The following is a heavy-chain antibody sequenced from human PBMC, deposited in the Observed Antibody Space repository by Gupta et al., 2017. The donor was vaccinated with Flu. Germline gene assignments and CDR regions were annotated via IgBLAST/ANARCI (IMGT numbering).Heavy chain of an antibody. V-gene: IGHV3-21*01. Sequence: NWVRQAPGKGLEWVSSMSSRRSYIYYADSVKGRFTISRDNAKNSLYLQMNSLRAEDTAVYYCATSGGMTTKVYWGQGTLVTVSS. CDR2: MSSRRSYI. CDR3: ATSGGMTTKVY. D-gene: IGHD4-17*01. J-gene: IGHJ4*02.